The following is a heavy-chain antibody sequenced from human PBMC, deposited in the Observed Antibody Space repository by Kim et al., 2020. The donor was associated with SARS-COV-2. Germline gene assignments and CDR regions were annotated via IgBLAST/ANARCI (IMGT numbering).Heavy chain of an antibody. CDR1: GFTFSTYG. Sequence: GGSLRLSCATSGFTFSTYGMHWVRQAPGKGLEWVAFISYDGGEKNYPDSVKGRFTVSRDNSKDTLFLQMNSLRPEDTAVYYCARDQWEFSSASGFDNWG. J-gene: IGHJ4*01. CDR2: ISYDGGEK. CDR3: ARDQWEFSSASGFDN. V-gene: IGHV3-30*03. D-gene: IGHD6-6*01.